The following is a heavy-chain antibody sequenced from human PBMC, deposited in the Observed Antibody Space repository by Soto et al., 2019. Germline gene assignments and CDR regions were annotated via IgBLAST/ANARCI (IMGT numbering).Heavy chain of an antibody. CDR3: ARKGEYCTNGVCYTNRVDP. J-gene: IGHJ5*02. CDR2: VSSYSGST. D-gene: IGHD2-8*01. V-gene: IGHV4-30-4*01. CDR1: GGSVDRGEYY. Sequence: SETLSLTCTVSGGSVDRGEYYWTWIRQPPGKGLEWIAYVSSYSGSTYYNPSLKSRVTISVDTSKNQFSLKLSSVTAADTGVYYRARKGEYCTNGVCYTNRVDPWGKGTLVAVSS.